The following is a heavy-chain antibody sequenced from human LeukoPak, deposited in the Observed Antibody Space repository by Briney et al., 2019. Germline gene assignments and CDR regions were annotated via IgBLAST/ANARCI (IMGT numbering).Heavy chain of an antibody. J-gene: IGHJ3*02. CDR1: GGSFSGYY. CDR2: INHSGST. V-gene: IGHV4-34*01. CDR3: ARLSFTHDAFDI. Sequence: SETLSLTCAVYGGSFSGYYWSWIRQPPGKGLEWIGEINHSGSTYYNPSLKSRVTIPVDTSKNQFSLKLSSVTAADTAVYYCARLSFTHDAFDIWGQGTMDTVSS.